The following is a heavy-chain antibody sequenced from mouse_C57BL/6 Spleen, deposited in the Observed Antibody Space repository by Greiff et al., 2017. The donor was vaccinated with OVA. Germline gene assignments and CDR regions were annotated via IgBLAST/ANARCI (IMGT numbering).Heavy chain of an antibody. Sequence: VQLQQPGAELVKPGASVKLSCKASGYTFTSYWMHWVKQRPGQGLEWIGMIHPNSGSTNYNEKFKSKATLTVDKSSSTAYKQLSSLTSEDSAIYYCARCNGYYVDYWGQGTTRTVSS. J-gene: IGHJ2*01. CDR2: IHPNSGST. V-gene: IGHV1-64*01. D-gene: IGHD2-2*01. CDR1: GYTFTSYW. CDR3: ARCNGYYVDY.